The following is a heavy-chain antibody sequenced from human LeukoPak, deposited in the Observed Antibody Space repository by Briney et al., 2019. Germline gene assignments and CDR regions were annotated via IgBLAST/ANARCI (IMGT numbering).Heavy chain of an antibody. Sequence: SETLSLTCTVSGGSISNGNYYWSWIRQPAGKGLEWIGRIYSGGSTNYNPSLKSRVTISVDMSKNQFSLKLSSVTAADTGVYYCARGTLDYQYSYYYIDVWGKGTTVTISS. CDR2: IYSGGST. D-gene: IGHD4-11*01. CDR1: GGSISNGNYY. V-gene: IGHV4-61*02. CDR3: ARGTLDYQYSYYYIDV. J-gene: IGHJ6*03.